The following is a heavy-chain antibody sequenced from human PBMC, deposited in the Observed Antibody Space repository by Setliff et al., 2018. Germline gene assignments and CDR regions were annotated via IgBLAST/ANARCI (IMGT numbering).Heavy chain of an antibody. J-gene: IGHJ6*03. CDR2: IIPIFGTA. CDR1: GGTFSSYA. CDR3: ARVRDPPWSGYPYYYMNV. Sequence: ASVKVSCKASGGTFSSYAISWVRQAPGQGLEWLGRIIPIFGTANYAQKFQGRVTITADKSTSTAYMELSSLRSEDTAVYYCARVRDPPWSGYPYYYMNVWGKGTTVTVSS. D-gene: IGHD3-3*01. V-gene: IGHV1-69*06.